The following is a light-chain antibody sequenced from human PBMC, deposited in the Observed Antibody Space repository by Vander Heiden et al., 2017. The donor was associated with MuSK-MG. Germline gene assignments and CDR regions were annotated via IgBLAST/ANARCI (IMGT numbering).Light chain of an antibody. V-gene: IGLV1-44*01. CDR3: AAWDDSLNGVV. CDR2: RNN. Sequence: QSVLTQPPSASGTPRQRVPISCSGSSPHIGSNTVNWYQQLPGTAPKLLIYRNNQRPSGVPDRFSGSKSGTSASLAISGLQAEDEADYYCAAWDDSLNGVVFGGGTKLTVL. CDR1: SPHIGSNT. J-gene: IGLJ2*01.